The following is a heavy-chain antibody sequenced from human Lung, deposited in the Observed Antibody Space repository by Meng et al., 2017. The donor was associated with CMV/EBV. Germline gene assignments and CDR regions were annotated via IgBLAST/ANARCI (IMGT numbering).Heavy chain of an antibody. CDR1: GGSISSSSYY. J-gene: IGHJ3*02. CDR2: IYYSGST. D-gene: IGHD1-1*01. Sequence: SETLSLXCTVCGGSISSSSYYWGWLRQPPGQGLEWIGSIYYSGSTYYNPSLKSGVTISVDTSKNQFSLKRRSVTAADTAVYYCSSSREGVRAFDIWGQGTMVTVSS. CDR3: SSSREGVRAFDI. V-gene: IGHV4-39*01.